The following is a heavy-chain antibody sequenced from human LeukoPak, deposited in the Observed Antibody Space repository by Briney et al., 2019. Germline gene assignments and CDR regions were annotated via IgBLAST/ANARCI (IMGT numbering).Heavy chain of an antibody. CDR2: IYYTGST. CDR1: GGSISTSNYY. J-gene: IGHJ4*02. CDR3: ARMDVDTAPHDY. V-gene: IGHV4-61*05. D-gene: IGHD5-18*01. Sequence: KSSETLSLTCTVSGGSISTSNYYWGWIRQPPGKGLEWIAYIYYTGSTQYNPSLKSRLTISLDTSKNQFSLKLSSVTAADTAVYYCARMDVDTAPHDYWGQGTLVTVSS.